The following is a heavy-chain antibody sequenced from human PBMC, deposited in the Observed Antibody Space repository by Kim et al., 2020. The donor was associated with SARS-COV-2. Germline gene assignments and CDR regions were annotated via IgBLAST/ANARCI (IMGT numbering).Heavy chain of an antibody. J-gene: IGHJ4*02. CDR1: GGTFSSYA. D-gene: IGHD1-26*01. Sequence: SVKVSCKASGGTFSSYAISWVRQAPGQGLEWMGGIIPIFGTANYAQKFQGRVTITADESTSTAYMELSSLRSEDTAVYYCARGGSYYEYYFDYWGQGTLVTVSS. V-gene: IGHV1-69*13. CDR3: ARGGSYYEYYFDY. CDR2: IIPIFGTA.